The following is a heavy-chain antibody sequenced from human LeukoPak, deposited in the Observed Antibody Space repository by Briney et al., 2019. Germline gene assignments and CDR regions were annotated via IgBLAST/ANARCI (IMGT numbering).Heavy chain of an antibody. CDR3: ARGVRGYGSGSYFNY. J-gene: IGHJ4*02. CDR1: GFTFSDYT. V-gene: IGHV3-64*01. CDR2: IISNGVST. Sequence: GGSLRLSCAASGFTFSDYTMHWVRQAPGKGLEYVSAIISNGVSTYYANSVQGRFTISRDNSKNTLYLQMGSLRAEDMAVYYCARGVRGYGSGSYFNYWGQGTLVTVSS. D-gene: IGHD3-10*01.